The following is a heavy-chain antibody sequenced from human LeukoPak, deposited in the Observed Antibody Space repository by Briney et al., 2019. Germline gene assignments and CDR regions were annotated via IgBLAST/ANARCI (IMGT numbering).Heavy chain of an antibody. Sequence: SETLSLTCAVYGGSFSGYYWSWIRQPPGKGLEWIGEINHSGSTNYNPSLKSRVAISVDTSKNQFSLKLSSMTAADTAVYYCATLYDSSGYSPFWGQGTLVTVSS. J-gene: IGHJ4*02. CDR3: ATLYDSSGYSPF. CDR1: GGSFSGYY. CDR2: INHSGST. V-gene: IGHV4-34*01. D-gene: IGHD3-22*01.